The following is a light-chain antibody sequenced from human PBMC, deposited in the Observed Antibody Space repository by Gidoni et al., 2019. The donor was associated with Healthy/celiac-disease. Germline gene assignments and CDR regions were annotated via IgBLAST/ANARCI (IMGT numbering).Light chain of an antibody. V-gene: IGLV2-23*03. CDR1: SSDVGSYNL. CDR2: EGS. Sequence: QSALTQPASVSGSPGQSITISCTGTSSDVGSYNLVSWYQQHPGKDPKLMIYEGSKRPSGVSNRFSGSKSGYTASLTISGLQAEDEADYYCCSYAGSSTFEFGGGTKLTVL. J-gene: IGLJ3*02. CDR3: CSYAGSSTFE.